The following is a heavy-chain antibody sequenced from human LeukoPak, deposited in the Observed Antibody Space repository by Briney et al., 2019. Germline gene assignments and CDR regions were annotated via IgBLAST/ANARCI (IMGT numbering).Heavy chain of an antibody. CDR1: GASINNYY. D-gene: IGHD3-22*01. Sequence: PSETLSLTCTVSGASINNYYWIWLRQPPGKGLEWIGYIYSSGSTNYNPSLKSRVTISVDTSKNQFSLHLSSVTAADTAVYFCARGRALYDSTGYYYWGQGTLVTVSS. CDR2: IYSSGST. J-gene: IGHJ4*02. V-gene: IGHV4-59*01. CDR3: ARGRALYDSTGYYY.